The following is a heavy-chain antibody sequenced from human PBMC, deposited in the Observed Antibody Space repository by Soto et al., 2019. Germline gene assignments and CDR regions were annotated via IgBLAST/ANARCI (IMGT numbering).Heavy chain of an antibody. V-gene: IGHV4-34*01. J-gene: IGHJ4*02. D-gene: IGHD2-2*01. CDR2: INHSGST. CDR3: ARGGDCSSTSCPSVFFYFDY. CDR1: GGSFSGYY. Sequence: PSETLSLTCAVYGGSFSGYYWSWIRQPPGKGLEWIGEINHSGSTNYNLSLKSRVTISVDTSKNQFSLKLSSVTAADTAVYYCARGGDCSSTSCPSVFFYFDYWGQGTLVT.